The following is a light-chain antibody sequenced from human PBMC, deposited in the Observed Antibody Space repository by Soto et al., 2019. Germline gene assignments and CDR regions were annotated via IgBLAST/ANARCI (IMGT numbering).Light chain of an antibody. CDR1: QSVSSN. Sequence: EIVMTQSPATLSVSPGEKVTLSCRASQSVSSNLAWYQQKPGQTPRLLIYVASTRATGIPARFSGSGSGTEFTLTISSLQSEDFAVYYCQHYHSWPLTFGGGTKVESK. CDR2: VAS. V-gene: IGKV3-15*01. CDR3: QHYHSWPLT. J-gene: IGKJ4*01.